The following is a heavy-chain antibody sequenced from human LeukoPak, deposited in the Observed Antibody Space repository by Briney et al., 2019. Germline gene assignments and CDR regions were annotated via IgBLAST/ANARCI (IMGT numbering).Heavy chain of an antibody. D-gene: IGHD2-2*01. V-gene: IGHV3-48*03. CDR1: GFSLSSYE. J-gene: IGHJ3*02. CDR2: ISASGTTI. CDR3: ARSVPGNAFDI. Sequence: GGSLRLSCAASGFSLSSYEMNWVRQAPGKGLEWVSYISASGTTIYYADSVKGRFTISRDNAEKSLYLQMNSLRAEDTAVYYCARSVPGNAFDIWGQGTMVTVSS.